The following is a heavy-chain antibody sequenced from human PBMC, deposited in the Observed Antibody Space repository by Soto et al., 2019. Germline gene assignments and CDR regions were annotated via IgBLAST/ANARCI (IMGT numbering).Heavy chain of an antibody. Sequence: SQTLSLTCAISGDSVSSSSALWNWIRQSPSGGLEWLGRTYYRSKWYSDYAVSVKSRITINPDTSQNQFSLQLSSVTPEDTAVYYCVREVAPRGFDPWGQGTLVTVSS. D-gene: IGHD2-21*01. J-gene: IGHJ5*02. CDR2: TYYRSKWYS. V-gene: IGHV6-1*01. CDR3: VREVAPRGFDP. CDR1: GDSVSSSSAL.